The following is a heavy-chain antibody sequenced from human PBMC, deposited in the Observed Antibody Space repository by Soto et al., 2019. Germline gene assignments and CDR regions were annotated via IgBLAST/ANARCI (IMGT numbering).Heavy chain of an antibody. D-gene: IGHD5-12*01. CDR3: AREMATIPSNWFDP. Sequence: ASVKVSCKASGYTFTSYGISWVRQAPGQGLEWMGWISAYNGNTDYAQKLQGRVTMTTDTSTSTAYMELRSLRSDDTAVYYCAREMATIPSNWFDPWGQGTLVTVSS. CDR2: ISAYNGNT. CDR1: GYTFTSYG. J-gene: IGHJ5*02. V-gene: IGHV1-18*04.